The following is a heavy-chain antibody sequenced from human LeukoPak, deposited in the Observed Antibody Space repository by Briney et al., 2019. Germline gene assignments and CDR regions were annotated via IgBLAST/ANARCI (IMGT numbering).Heavy chain of an antibody. CDR2: VYVGGST. J-gene: IGHJ3*02. CDR1: GFTVSSNY. V-gene: IGHV3-66*01. CDR3: ARDPKIEAFDI. D-gene: IGHD2/OR15-2a*01. Sequence: PGGSLRLSCAASGFTVSSNYMSWVRQAPGKGLEWVSVVYVGGSTYYADSVKGRFTISGDNSKNTLYLQMNSLRAQDTAVYYCARDPKIEAFDIWGQGTMVTVSS.